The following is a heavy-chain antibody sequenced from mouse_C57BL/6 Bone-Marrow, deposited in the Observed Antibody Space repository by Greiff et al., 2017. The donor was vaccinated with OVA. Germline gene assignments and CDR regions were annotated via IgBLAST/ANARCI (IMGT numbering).Heavy chain of an antibody. Sequence: EVQLVESEGGLVQPGSSMKLSCTASGFTFSDYYMAWVRQVPEKGLEWVANINYDGSSTYYLDSLKSRFIISRDNAKNILYLQMSSLKSEDTATYYCARYYGSSPWYFDVWGTGTTVTVSS. J-gene: IGHJ1*03. CDR1: GFTFSDYY. CDR2: INYDGSST. V-gene: IGHV5-16*01. D-gene: IGHD1-1*01. CDR3: ARYYGSSPWYFDV.